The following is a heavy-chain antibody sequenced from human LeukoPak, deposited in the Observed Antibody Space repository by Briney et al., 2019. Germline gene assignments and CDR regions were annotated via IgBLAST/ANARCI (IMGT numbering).Heavy chain of an antibody. D-gene: IGHD1-26*01. CDR3: ARGLGGSGSYFLTFDY. Sequence: ASVKVSCKASGYTFTSYSINWVRQAPGQGLXXXXXXSAYNGNTKYAQKLQGRVTMTTDTSTSTAYMELRSLRSDDTAVYYCARGLGGSGSYFLTFDYWGQGTLVTVSS. J-gene: IGHJ4*02. V-gene: IGHV1-18*01. CDR2: XSAYNGNT. CDR1: GYTFTSYS.